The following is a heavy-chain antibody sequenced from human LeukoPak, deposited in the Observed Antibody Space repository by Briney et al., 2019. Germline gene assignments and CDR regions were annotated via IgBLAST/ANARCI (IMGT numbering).Heavy chain of an antibody. Sequence: SETLSLTCTVSGGSITSSPYHWAWIRQPPGRGPEWIGTVSHTGATQYSPSLTSRVTISLDTSKNQFSLSLNSVTAADTAIFYCARSMVTTDRNFDHWGQGALVTVSS. CDR3: ARSMVTTDRNFDH. CDR1: GGSITSSPYH. V-gene: IGHV4-39*07. J-gene: IGHJ4*01. CDR2: VSHTGAT. D-gene: IGHD2-21*02.